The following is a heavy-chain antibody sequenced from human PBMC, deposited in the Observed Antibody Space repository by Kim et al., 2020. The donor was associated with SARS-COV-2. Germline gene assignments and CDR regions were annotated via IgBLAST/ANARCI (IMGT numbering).Heavy chain of an antibody. CDR2: INPSGGST. D-gene: IGHD1-26*01. V-gene: IGHV1-46*01. CDR3: ARNQGSAKRVGGGMDV. Sequence: ASVKVSCKASGYTFTSYYMHWVRQAPGQGLEWMGIINPSGGSTSYAQKFQGRVTMTRDTSTSTVYMELSSLRSEDTAVYYCARNQGSAKRVGGGMDVWGQGTTVTVSS. CDR1: GYTFTSYY. J-gene: IGHJ6*02.